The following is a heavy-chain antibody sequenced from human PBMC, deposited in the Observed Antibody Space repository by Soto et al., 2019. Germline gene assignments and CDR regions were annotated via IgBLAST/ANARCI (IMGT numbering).Heavy chain of an antibody. CDR1: GFTFSDCY. CDR3: ARVGYYYGMDV. J-gene: IGHJ6*02. CDR2: ISSSGSTI. Sequence: GGPLRLSCAASGFTFSDCYMSCIRQAPGKGLEWVSYISSSGSTIYYADSVKGRFTISRDNAKNSLYLQMNSLRAEDTAVYYCARVGYYYGMDVWGQGTTVTVSS. V-gene: IGHV3-11*01.